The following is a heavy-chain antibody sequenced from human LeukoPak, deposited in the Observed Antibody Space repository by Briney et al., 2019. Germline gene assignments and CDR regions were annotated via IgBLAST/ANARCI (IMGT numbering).Heavy chain of an antibody. Sequence: GASVKVSCKASGYTFTGYYMHWVRQAPGQGLEWMGWINPNSGGTNYAQKFQGRVTMTRDTSISTAYMELSRLRSDDTAVYYCARVPMWLLPLDAFDIWGQGTMVTVSS. V-gene: IGHV1-2*02. CDR1: GYTFTGYY. CDR2: INPNSGGT. D-gene: IGHD3-22*01. J-gene: IGHJ3*02. CDR3: ARVPMWLLPLDAFDI.